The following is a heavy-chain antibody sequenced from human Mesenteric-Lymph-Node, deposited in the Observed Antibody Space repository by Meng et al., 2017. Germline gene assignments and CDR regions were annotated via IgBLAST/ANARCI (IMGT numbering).Heavy chain of an antibody. Sequence: SETLSLTCTVSGDSISGGPDYWGWIRQPPGKGLEWIGSIYYRGSTYYNPSLKSRLTISLDASKNQFSLNLSSVTASDTAVYYCARDSNGGGWFDPWGQGTLVTVSS. J-gene: IGHJ5*02. CDR2: IYYRGST. V-gene: IGHV4-39*07. CDR1: GDSISGGPDY. CDR3: ARDSNGGGWFDP.